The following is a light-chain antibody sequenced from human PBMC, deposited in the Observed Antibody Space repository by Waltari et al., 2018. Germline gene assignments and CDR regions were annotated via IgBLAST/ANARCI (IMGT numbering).Light chain of an antibody. V-gene: IGLV1-44*01. J-gene: IGLJ2*01. Sequence: QSVLTQPPSASGTPGQRVTISCSGSSSNIGRNTVTWYQQLPGTAPKLLIHTNNHRPSGVPDRFSGSKSGTSASLAIRWLQSEDETDYYCAAWDDSLNGAVFGGGTKLTVL. CDR1: SSNIGRNT. CDR2: TNN. CDR3: AAWDDSLNGAV.